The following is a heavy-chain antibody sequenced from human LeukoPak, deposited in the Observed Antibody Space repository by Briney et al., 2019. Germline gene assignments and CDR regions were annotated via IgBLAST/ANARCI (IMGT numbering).Heavy chain of an antibody. J-gene: IGHJ4*02. Sequence: ASVKVSCKVSGYTLTELSMHWVRHAPGKGLEWMGGFDPVDGKTVHAQKLQGRVTMTEDTSTDTAYMELSSLRSEDTAVYYCASYIWSMSYFDYWGQGTPVTVSS. CDR1: GYTLTELS. D-gene: IGHD2-8*02. V-gene: IGHV1-24*01. CDR3: ASYIWSMSYFDY. CDR2: FDPVDGKT.